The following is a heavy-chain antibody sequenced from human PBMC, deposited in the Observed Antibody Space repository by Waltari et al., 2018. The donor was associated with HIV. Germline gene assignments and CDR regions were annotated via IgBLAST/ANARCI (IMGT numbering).Heavy chain of an antibody. Sequence: QVTLRESGPALVKPTQTLTLTCTFSGFSLSTSAMCVSWIRQPPGKALEWLALIDWDDDKYYSTSLKTRLTISKDTSKNQVVLTMTNMDPVDTATYYCARIRLYSSGWYYFDYWGQGTLVTVSS. CDR2: IDWDDDK. CDR1: GFSLSTSAMC. D-gene: IGHD6-19*01. V-gene: IGHV2-70*01. J-gene: IGHJ4*02. CDR3: ARIRLYSSGWYYFDY.